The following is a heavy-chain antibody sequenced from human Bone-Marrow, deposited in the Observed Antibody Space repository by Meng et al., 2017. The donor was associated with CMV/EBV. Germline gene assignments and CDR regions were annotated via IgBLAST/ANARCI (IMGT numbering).Heavy chain of an antibody. CDR2: INPNSGGT. D-gene: IGHD5-24*01. Sequence: ASVKVSCKASGYTFTGYYMHWVRQVPGQGLEWMGWINPNSGGTNYAQKFQGRVTMTRDTSISTAYMELSRLRSDDTAVYYCATSPGWLQPTRFDYWGQGPLVTVYS. CDR3: ATSPGWLQPTRFDY. V-gene: IGHV1-2*02. CDR1: GYTFTGYY. J-gene: IGHJ4*02.